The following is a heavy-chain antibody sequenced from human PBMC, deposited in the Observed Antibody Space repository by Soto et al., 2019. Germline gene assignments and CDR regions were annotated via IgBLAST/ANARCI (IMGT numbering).Heavy chain of an antibody. V-gene: IGHV1-3*01. Sequence: ASVKVSCKASGYTFTSYAMHWGRQAPGQRLEWMGWVNAGNGNTKYSQKFQGRVTITRDTSASTAYMELSSLRSEDTAVYYCARAGLRFLEWLSDYYYYMDVWGKGTTVTVSS. D-gene: IGHD3-3*01. CDR3: ARAGLRFLEWLSDYYYYMDV. CDR2: VNAGNGNT. J-gene: IGHJ6*03. CDR1: GYTFTSYA.